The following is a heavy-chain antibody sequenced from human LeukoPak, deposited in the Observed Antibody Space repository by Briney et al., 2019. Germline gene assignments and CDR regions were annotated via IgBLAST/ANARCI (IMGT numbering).Heavy chain of an antibody. D-gene: IGHD6-6*01. CDR1: GGTFSSYA. CDR2: IIPILGIA. CDR3: ATRRLSIAARQDAFDI. J-gene: IGHJ3*02. Sequence: GSSVKVSCKASGGTFSSYAISWVRQAPGQGLEWMGGIIPILGIANYAQKFQGRVTITADKSTSTAYMELSSLRSEDTAVYYCATRRLSIAARQDAFDIWGQGTMVTVSS. V-gene: IGHV1-69*04.